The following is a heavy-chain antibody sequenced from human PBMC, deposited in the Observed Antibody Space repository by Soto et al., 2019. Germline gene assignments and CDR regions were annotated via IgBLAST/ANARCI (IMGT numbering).Heavy chain of an antibody. D-gene: IGHD3-10*01. CDR2: IHSDGSGA. J-gene: IGHJ4*02. V-gene: IGHV3-74*01. CDR3: ARNYYGSGNYYGIFDS. Sequence: GSLRLSCAASGFTFSSSWMHWVRQAPGKGLVWVSRIHSDGSGATYGDSVKGRFTISRDNAKNTLYLQMNSLRAEDTAVYYCARNYYGSGNYYGIFDSWGQGILVTVSS. CDR1: GFTFSSSW.